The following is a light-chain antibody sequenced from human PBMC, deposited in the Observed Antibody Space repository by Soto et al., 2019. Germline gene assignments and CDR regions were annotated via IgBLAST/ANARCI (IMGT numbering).Light chain of an antibody. Sequence: EIVMTQSPATLSVSPGERATLSCRASQSVSSNLAWYQQKPGQAPRLLIYGASTRSTGIPARFSGSGYGTEFTLTISSLQYEDFAVYYCQQYNNWPPYTVGQGTKLEIK. CDR3: QQYNNWPPYT. CDR1: QSVSSN. CDR2: GAS. V-gene: IGKV3-15*01. J-gene: IGKJ2*01.